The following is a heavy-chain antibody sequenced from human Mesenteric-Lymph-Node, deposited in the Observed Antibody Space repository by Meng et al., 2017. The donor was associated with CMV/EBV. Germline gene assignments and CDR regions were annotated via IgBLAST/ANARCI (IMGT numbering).Heavy chain of an antibody. J-gene: IGHJ4*02. Sequence: SETLSLTCAVFGGSFSGYYYWSWIRQPPGKGLEWIGEINHVGSTNYNPSLKSRVTISVDTSKNQFSLKLSSLTAADTAVYYCARVQGFGYNSYYFDYWGQGTLVTVSS. CDR1: GGSFSGYYY. D-gene: IGHD5-24*01. V-gene: IGHV4-34*01. CDR3: ARVQGFGYNSYYFDY. CDR2: INHVGST.